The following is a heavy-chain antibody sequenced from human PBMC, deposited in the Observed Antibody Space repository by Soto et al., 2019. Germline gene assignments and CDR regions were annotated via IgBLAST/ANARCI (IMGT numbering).Heavy chain of an antibody. V-gene: IGHV4-61*01. CDR2: IYYSGST. Sequence: SETLSLTSTVSVGSFSSGSYYWSWIRQPPGKGLEWIGYIYYSGSTNYNPSLKSRVTIPVDTSKNQFTLKLSSVPAADTAVYYCASWGAISLVRGVISSWFDPWGQGTLVTVSS. CDR1: VGSFSSGSYY. D-gene: IGHD3-10*01. CDR3: ASWGAISLVRGVISSWFDP. J-gene: IGHJ5*02.